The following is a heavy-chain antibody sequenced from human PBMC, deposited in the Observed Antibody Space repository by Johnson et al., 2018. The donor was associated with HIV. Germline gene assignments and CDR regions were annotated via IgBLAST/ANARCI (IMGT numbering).Heavy chain of an antibody. J-gene: IGHJ3*01. D-gene: IGHD3-16*02. CDR1: RFTFSDYY. CDR3: ARDYRGRTVDAFDV. CDR2: ISSSGSTI. V-gene: IGHV3-11*04. Sequence: QVLLVESGGGVVQPGRSLRLSCAASRFTFSDYYMSWIRQTPGKGLEWVSYISSSGSTIYYADSVKGRFTISRDSSEKTLYLQMNSLRPEDTAVYYCARDYRGRTVDAFDVWGQGTLVIVSS.